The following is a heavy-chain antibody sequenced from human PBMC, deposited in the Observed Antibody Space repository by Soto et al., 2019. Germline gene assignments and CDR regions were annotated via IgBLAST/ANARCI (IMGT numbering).Heavy chain of an antibody. V-gene: IGHV3-33*08. CDR2: ISDNGSNK. CDR3: ARADCTGAYCYSWPFNYGVDV. CDR1: GFTFSSYA. Sequence: GVSLRLSCAASGFTFSSYAMSWIRQAPGKGLEWVSTISDNGSNKYYADSVKGRFTISRDNSRNTLYLQMNSLRAEDTALYYCARADCTGAYCYSWPFNYGVDVWGQETTVTVAS. D-gene: IGHD2-15*01. J-gene: IGHJ6*02.